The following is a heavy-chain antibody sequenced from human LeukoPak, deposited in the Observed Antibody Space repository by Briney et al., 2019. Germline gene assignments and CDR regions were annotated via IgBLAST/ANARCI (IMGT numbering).Heavy chain of an antibody. V-gene: IGHV4-59*01. D-gene: IGHD3-9*01. J-gene: IGHJ4*02. CDR2: IYSSGST. CDR3: ARGENYIILTGPPYFDL. CDR1: GGSIRRYY. Sequence: PSETLPLTCTVSGGSIRRYYWHWIRQPPGKGLEWIGYIYSSGSTNYNPSLKSRVTMSIGTSENQFSLKLSSVTAADTAVYYCARGENYIILTGPPYFDLWGQGTLVTVSS.